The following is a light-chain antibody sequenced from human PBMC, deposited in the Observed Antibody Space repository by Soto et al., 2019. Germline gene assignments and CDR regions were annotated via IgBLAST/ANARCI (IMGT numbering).Light chain of an antibody. V-gene: IGLV2-14*01. CDR1: SSDVGGYNY. CDR2: DVS. CDR3: SSYTSSSTPEV. Sequence: QSALTQPASVSGSPGQSITISCNGTSSDVGGYNYVSWYQQHPGKAPKLMIYDVSNRPSGVSNRFSGSKSGNTASLTISGLQAEDEADYYCSSYTSSSTPEVFGGGTKLTVL. J-gene: IGLJ2*01.